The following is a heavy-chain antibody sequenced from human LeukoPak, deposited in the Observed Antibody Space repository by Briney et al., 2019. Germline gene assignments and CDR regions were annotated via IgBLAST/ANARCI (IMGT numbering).Heavy chain of an antibody. V-gene: IGHV1-46*01. CDR2: IDPNGGST. Sequence: ASVKISCKASGYTFTSYYILWVRQAPGQGLEWMGVIDPNGGSTSYAQKFQGRVTLTRDTSTSTVYMNLSSLRSEDTALYYCGRGLEGANSGYYHGRDVGAQGTRAPVS. D-gene: IGHD3-10*01. CDR1: GYTFTSYY. J-gene: IGHJ6*02. CDR3: GRGLEGANSGYYHGRDV.